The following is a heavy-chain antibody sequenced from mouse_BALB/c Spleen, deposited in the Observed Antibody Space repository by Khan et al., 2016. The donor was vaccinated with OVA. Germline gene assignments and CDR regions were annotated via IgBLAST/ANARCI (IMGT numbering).Heavy chain of an antibody. V-gene: IGHV1-61*01. Sequence: VQLQQSGAELVRPGASVKLSCKASGYTFTSYWMNWVKQRPGQGLEWIGMIDPSDSETHYNQMFKDKATLTVDKSSKPAYMPISSPTSEDSVVYDCARGDGNSLYWYFDVWGAGTMVTVSS. CDR2: IDPSDSET. J-gene: IGHJ1*01. CDR3: ARGDGNSLYWYFDV. CDR1: GYTFTSYW. D-gene: IGHD2-1*01.